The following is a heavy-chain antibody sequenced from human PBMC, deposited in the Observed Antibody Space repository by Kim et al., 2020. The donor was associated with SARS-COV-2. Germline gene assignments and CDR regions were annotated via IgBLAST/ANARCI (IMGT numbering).Heavy chain of an antibody. V-gene: IGHV1-69*13. CDR2: IIPIFGTA. Sequence: SVKVSCKASGGTFSSYAISWVRQAPGQGLEWMGGIIPIFGTANYAQKFQGRVTITADESTSTAYMELSSLRSEDTAVYYCASLRAITMIGHDAFDIWGQGTMVTVSS. CDR1: GGTFSSYA. J-gene: IGHJ3*02. CDR3: ASLRAITMIGHDAFDI. D-gene: IGHD3-22*01.